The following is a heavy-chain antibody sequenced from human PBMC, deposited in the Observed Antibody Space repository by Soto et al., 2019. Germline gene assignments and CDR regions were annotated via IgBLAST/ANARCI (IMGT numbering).Heavy chain of an antibody. J-gene: IGHJ4*02. Sequence: PSETLSLTCAVYGGSFSGYYWSWIRQPPGKGLEWIGEINHSGSTNYNPSLKSRVTISVDTSKNQFSLKLSSVTAEDTAVYYCARDPFKWTASYVDYWGQGTLVTVSS. CDR3: ARDPFKWTASYVDY. CDR1: GGSFSGYY. D-gene: IGHD2-8*01. V-gene: IGHV4-34*01. CDR2: INHSGST.